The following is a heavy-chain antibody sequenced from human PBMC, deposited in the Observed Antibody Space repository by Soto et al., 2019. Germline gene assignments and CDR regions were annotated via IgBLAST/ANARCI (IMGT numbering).Heavy chain of an antibody. CDR2: IWYDGSNK. D-gene: IGHD6-13*01. J-gene: IGHJ4*02. CDR1: GFTFSSYG. CDR3: ARDKQVRQQLVYFDY. Sequence: QVQLVESGGGVVQPGRSLRLSCAASGFTFSSYGMHWVRQAPGKGLEWVAVIWYDGSNKYYADSVKGRFTISRDNSKNSLYLQMNSLRAEDTAVYYCARDKQVRQQLVYFDYWGQGTLVTVSS. V-gene: IGHV3-33*01.